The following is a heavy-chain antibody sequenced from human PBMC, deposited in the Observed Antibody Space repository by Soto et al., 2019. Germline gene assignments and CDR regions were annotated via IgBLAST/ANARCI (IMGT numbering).Heavy chain of an antibody. CDR3: AKDTGYDFWSGYYYY. V-gene: IGHV3-23*01. CDR2: ISGSGGST. Sequence: GGSLRLSCAASGFTFSSYAMSWVRQAPGKGLEWVSAISGSGGSTYYADSVRGRFTISRDNSKNTLYLQMNSLRAEDTAVYYCAKDTGYDFWSGYYYYWGQGTLVTVSS. J-gene: IGHJ4*02. D-gene: IGHD3-3*01. CDR1: GFTFSSYA.